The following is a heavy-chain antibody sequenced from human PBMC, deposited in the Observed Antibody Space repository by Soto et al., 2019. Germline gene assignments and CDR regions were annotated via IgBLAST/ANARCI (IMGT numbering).Heavy chain of an antibody. D-gene: IGHD1-26*01. CDR3: AKSPQWELLGWFDP. Sequence: GSLRLSCAASGFTFSSYGMHWVRQAPGKGLEWVAVISYDGSNKYYADSVKGRFTISRDNSKNTLYLQMNSLRAEDTAVYYCAKSPQWELLGWFDPWGQGTLVTVSS. V-gene: IGHV3-30*18. CDR1: GFTFSSYG. CDR2: ISYDGSNK. J-gene: IGHJ5*02.